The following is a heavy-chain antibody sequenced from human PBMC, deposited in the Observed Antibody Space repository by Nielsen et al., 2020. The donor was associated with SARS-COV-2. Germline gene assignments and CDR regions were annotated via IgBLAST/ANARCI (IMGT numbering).Heavy chain of an antibody. CDR3: APGLLWFGELIQH. CDR1: GFTFSSYA. D-gene: IGHD3-10*01. J-gene: IGHJ1*01. Sequence: GESLKISCAASGFTFSSYAMSWVRQAPGKGLEWVSAISGSGGSTYYADSVKGRFTISRDNSKNTLYLQMNSLRAEDAAVYYCAPGLLWFGELIQHWGQGTLVTVSS. CDR2: ISGSGGST. V-gene: IGHV3-23*01.